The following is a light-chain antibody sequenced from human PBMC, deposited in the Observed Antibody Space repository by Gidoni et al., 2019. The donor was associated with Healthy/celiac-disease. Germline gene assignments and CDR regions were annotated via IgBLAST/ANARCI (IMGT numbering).Light chain of an antibody. Sequence: AIRMTQSPSSFSASTGDRVTITCRASQVIISYLAWFQQKPGKAPKLLIYAASTLQSGVPSRFSGSGSGTDFTLTISCLQSEDFATYYCQQYYSYHWTFGQGTKVEIK. CDR1: QVIISY. CDR2: AAS. CDR3: QQYYSYHWT. V-gene: IGKV1-8*01. J-gene: IGKJ1*01.